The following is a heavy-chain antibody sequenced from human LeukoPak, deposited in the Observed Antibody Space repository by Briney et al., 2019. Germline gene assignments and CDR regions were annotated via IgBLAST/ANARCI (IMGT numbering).Heavy chain of an antibody. J-gene: IGHJ4*02. CDR1: GGSVSSGRYY. D-gene: IGHD3-10*01. Sequence: PSETLSLTCTVSGGSVSSGRYYWSWIRQPPGKGLEWIGYIYYSGNTNYNPSLKSRVTISVDTSKNQFSLKLNSVTAADTAVYYCARVRYYYGSGSYSDYWGQGTLVTVSS. V-gene: IGHV4-61*01. CDR3: ARVRYYYGSGSYSDY. CDR2: IYYSGNT.